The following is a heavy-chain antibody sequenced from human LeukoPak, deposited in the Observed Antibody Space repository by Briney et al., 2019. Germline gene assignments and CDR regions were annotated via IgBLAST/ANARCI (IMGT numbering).Heavy chain of an antibody. V-gene: IGHV3-33*08. D-gene: IGHD5-12*01. CDR3: ARVRDVSVKRGYSGYDHGAFDI. CDR1: GFTFSGYG. J-gene: IGHJ3*02. Sequence: GRSLRLSCAASGFTFSGYGMHWVRQAPGKGLEWVAVIWYGGSNKYYADSVKGRFTISRDNSKNTLYLQMNSLRAEDTAVYYCARVRDVSVKRGYSGYDHGAFDIWGQGTMVTVSS. CDR2: IWYGGSNK.